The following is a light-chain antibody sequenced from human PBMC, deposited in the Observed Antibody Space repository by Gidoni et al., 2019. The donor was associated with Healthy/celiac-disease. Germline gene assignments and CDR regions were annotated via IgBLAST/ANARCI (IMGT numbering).Light chain of an antibody. CDR1: QSVSSY. J-gene: IGKJ4*01. Sequence: IVLTQSPATLSLSPGERATLSCRARQSVSSYLAWYQQKPGQAPRLLIYDASNRATGIPARFSGSGSGTDFTLTISSLEPEDFAVYYCQQRSNWPLTFXGXTKVEIK. CDR2: DAS. CDR3: QQRSNWPLT. V-gene: IGKV3-11*01.